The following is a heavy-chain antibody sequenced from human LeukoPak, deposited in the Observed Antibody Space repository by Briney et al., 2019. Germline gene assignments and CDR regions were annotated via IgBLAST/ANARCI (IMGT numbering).Heavy chain of an antibody. CDR2: INHSGST. D-gene: IGHD2-2*01. Sequence: SETQSLTCAVYGGSFSDYYWSWIRQPPGRGLEWIGEINHSGSTNYNPSLKSRVTISVDTSKNQFSLKLSSVTAADTAVYYCARGVVPAARNWFDPWGQGTLVTVFS. CDR3: ARGVVPAARNWFDP. V-gene: IGHV4-34*01. CDR1: GGSFSDYY. J-gene: IGHJ5*02.